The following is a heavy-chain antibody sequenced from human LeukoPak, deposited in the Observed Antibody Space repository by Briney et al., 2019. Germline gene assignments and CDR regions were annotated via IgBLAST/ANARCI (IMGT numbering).Heavy chain of an antibody. V-gene: IGHV3-21*01. CDR2: ISSSSSYI. D-gene: IGHD2-2*01. Sequence: GGSLRLSCTASGFTFSSYSMNWVRQAPGKGLEWVSSISSSSSYIYYADSVKGRFTISRDNAKNSLYLQMNSLRAEDTAVYYCARDVVVPAAPGDYWGLGTLVTVSS. J-gene: IGHJ4*02. CDR3: ARDVVVPAAPGDY. CDR1: GFTFSSYS.